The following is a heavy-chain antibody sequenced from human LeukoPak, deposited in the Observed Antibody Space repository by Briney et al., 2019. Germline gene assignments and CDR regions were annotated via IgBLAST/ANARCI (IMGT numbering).Heavy chain of an antibody. CDR2: IKQDGSEK. Sequence: TGGSLRLSCAASGFTFSSYWMSWVRQAPGKGLEWVANIKQDGSEKYYVDSVKGRFTISRDNAKNSLYLQMNILRAKDTTVYYCARDTYCSGGSCYPFDYWGQGTLVTVSS. CDR1: GFTFSSYW. CDR3: ARDTYCSGGSCYPFDY. J-gene: IGHJ4*02. V-gene: IGHV3-7*01. D-gene: IGHD2-15*01.